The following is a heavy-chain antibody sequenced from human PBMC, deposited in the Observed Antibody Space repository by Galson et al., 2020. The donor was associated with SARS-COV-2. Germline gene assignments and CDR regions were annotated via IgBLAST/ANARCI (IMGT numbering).Heavy chain of an antibody. D-gene: IGHD3-10*01. CDR1: GGSISSSSYY. CDR2: IYYSGST. CDR3: TRHAGYGSGSYYIPNWYFDL. Sequence: SETLSLTCTVSGGSISSSSYYWGWIRQPPGKGLEWIGSIYYSGSTYYNPSLKSRVTISVDTSKNQFSLKLSSVTAADTAVYYCTRHAGYGSGSYYIPNWYFDLWGRGTLVTVSS. J-gene: IGHJ2*01. V-gene: IGHV4-39*01.